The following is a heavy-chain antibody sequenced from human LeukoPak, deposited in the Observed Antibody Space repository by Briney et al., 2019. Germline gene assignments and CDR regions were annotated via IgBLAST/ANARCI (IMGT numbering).Heavy chain of an antibody. V-gene: IGHV4-61*08. CDR2: VSYRGDT. CDR1: GGSISSSGYY. D-gene: IGHD6-13*01. J-gene: IGHJ3*02. Sequence: PSQTLSLTCTVSGGSISSSGYYWSWIRQHPGKGLEWIGYVSYRGDTNYNPSLKSRVTISVDTSKNQFSLKLTSVTAADTAVYYCARPYSSNWYDAFHIWGQGTMVTVSS. CDR3: ARPYSSNWYDAFHI.